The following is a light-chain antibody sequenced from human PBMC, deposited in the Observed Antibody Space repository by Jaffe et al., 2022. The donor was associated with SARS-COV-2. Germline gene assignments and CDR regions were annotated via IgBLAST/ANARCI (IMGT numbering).Light chain of an antibody. Sequence: DIQMTQSPSSLSASVGDRVTITCQASQDISNYLNWYQQKLGKAPKLLIYDSSNLETGVPSRFSGSGSGTDFTFTISSLQPEDFATYYCQQYDTLPYTFGQGTKLEIK. V-gene: IGKV1-33*01. J-gene: IGKJ2*01. CDR2: DSS. CDR1: QDISNY. CDR3: QQYDTLPYT.